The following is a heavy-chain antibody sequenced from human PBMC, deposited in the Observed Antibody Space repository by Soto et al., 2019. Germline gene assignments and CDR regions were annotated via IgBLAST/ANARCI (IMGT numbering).Heavy chain of an antibody. CDR3: ANSGAAAGPHYYYYGMDV. V-gene: IGHV3-30*18. J-gene: IGHJ6*02. Sequence: GGSLRLSCAAPGFTFSSYGMHWVRQAPGKGLGWVAVISYDGSNKYYADSVKGRFTISRDNSKNTLYLQMNSLRAEDTAVYYCANSGAAAGPHYYYYGMDVWGQGTTVTVSS. CDR2: ISYDGSNK. CDR1: GFTFSSYG. D-gene: IGHD6-13*01.